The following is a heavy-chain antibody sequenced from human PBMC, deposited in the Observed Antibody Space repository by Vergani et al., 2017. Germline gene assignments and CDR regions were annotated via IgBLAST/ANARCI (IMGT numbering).Heavy chain of an antibody. D-gene: IGHD6-13*01. J-gene: IGHJ5*02. Sequence: QVQLQESGPGLVKPSETLSLTCAVSGYSISSGYYWGWIRQPPGKGLEWIGSIYHSGSTYYNPSLKSRVTISVDTSKNQFSLKLSSVTAADTAVYYCASGVIGYSSSWYDWFDPWGREPWSPSPQ. V-gene: IGHV4-38-2*01. CDR1: GYSISSGYY. CDR2: IYHSGST. CDR3: ASGVIGYSSSWYDWFDP.